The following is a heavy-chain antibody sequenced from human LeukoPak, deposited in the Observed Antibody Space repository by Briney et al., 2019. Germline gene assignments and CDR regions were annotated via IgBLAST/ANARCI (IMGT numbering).Heavy chain of an antibody. CDR2: IYYSGST. D-gene: IGHD3-3*01. V-gene: IGHV4-61*08. CDR3: ARGITIFGVEIPGFDP. J-gene: IGHJ5*02. CDR1: GGSISSGDSY. Sequence: SETLSLTCTVSGGSISSGDSYWSWIRQPPGKGLEWIGYIYYSGSTNYNPSLKSRVTISVDTSKNQFSLKLSSVTAADTAVYYCARGITIFGVEIPGFDPWGQGTLVTVSS.